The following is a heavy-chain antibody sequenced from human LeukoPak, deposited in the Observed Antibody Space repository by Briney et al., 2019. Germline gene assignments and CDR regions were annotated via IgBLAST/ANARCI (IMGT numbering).Heavy chain of an antibody. CDR1: GGSISSGDYY. V-gene: IGHV4-30-4*01. CDR3: ARGYDYYDSSGPLDAFDI. Sequence: ASQTLSLTCTVSGGSISSGDYYWSWIRQPPGRGLEWIGYIYYSGSTYYNPSLKSRVTISVDTSKNQFSLKLSSVTAADTAVYYCARGYDYYDSSGPLDAFDIWGQGTVVTVSS. J-gene: IGHJ3*02. D-gene: IGHD3-22*01. CDR2: IYYSGST.